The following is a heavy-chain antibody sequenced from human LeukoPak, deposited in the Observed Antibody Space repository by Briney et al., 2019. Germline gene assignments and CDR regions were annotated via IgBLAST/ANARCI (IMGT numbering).Heavy chain of an antibody. Sequence: PGGSLRLSCAASGFTFSSYGMHWVRQAPGKGLEWVAFIRYDGSNKYYADSVKGRFTISRDNSKNTLYLQMNSLRAEDTAVYYCARDWFVVVPAAIEAAGAFDIWGQGTMVTVSS. J-gene: IGHJ3*02. D-gene: IGHD2-2*02. CDR2: IRYDGSNK. CDR3: ARDWFVVVPAAIEAAGAFDI. CDR1: GFTFSSYG. V-gene: IGHV3-30*02.